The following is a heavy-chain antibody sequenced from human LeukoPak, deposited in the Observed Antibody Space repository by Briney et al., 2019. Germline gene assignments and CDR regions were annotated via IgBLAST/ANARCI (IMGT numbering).Heavy chain of an antibody. D-gene: IGHD6-19*01. Sequence: ASVKVSCKVSGYTLTELSMHWVRQAPGKGLEWMGGFDPEDGETIYAQKFQGRVTMTEDTSTDTAYMELSSLRSEGTAVYYCATYDIAVAGTGFDYWGQGTLVTVSS. J-gene: IGHJ4*02. CDR1: GYTLTELS. CDR2: FDPEDGET. CDR3: ATYDIAVAGTGFDY. V-gene: IGHV1-24*01.